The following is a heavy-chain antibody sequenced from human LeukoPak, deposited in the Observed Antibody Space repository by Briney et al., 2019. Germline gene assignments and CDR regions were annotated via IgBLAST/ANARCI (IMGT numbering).Heavy chain of an antibody. Sequence: GGSLRLSCAASGFTISGYWMHWVRQAPGKGLVWVSRISGDGSITAYADSVKGRFTISRDNAENSLYLQMNSLRAEDTAVYYCARDYSYSSFDYWGQGTLVTVSS. CDR3: ARDYSYSSFDY. D-gene: IGHD5-18*01. CDR1: GFTISGYW. CDR2: ISGDGSIT. V-gene: IGHV3-74*01. J-gene: IGHJ4*02.